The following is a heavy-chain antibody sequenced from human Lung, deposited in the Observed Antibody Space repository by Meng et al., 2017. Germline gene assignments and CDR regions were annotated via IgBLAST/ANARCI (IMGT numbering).Heavy chain of an antibody. Sequence: QVQLQQWGSGLLKPSGTLSLTCAVYGGSFSGYYWSWSRQPPGKGLEWIGEINHSGSTNYNPSLKSRVTISVDTSKNQFSLKLSSVTAADTAVYYCARGPTTMAHDFDYWGQGTLVTVSS. CDR3: ARGPTTMAHDFDY. D-gene: IGHD4-11*01. V-gene: IGHV4-34*01. J-gene: IGHJ4*02. CDR2: INHSGST. CDR1: GGSFSGYY.